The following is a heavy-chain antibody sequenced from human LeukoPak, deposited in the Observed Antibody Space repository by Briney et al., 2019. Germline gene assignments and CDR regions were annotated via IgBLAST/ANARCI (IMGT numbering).Heavy chain of an antibody. CDR3: ARHYYYGSSGQSAFDY. CDR1: RYTFTGYY. D-gene: IGHD3-22*01. Sequence: ASVKVSCKASRYTFTGYYMHWVRQAPGPRLEWMGWINPNSGGTNYAQKFQGRVTMTRDTSISTAYMELSRLRSDDTAVYYCARHYYYGSSGQSAFDYWGQGTLVTVSS. J-gene: IGHJ4*02. V-gene: IGHV1-2*02. CDR2: INPNSGGT.